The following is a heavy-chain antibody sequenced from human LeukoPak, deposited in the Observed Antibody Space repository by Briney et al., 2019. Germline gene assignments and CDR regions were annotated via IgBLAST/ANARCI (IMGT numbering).Heavy chain of an antibody. CDR3: AKDPGYSSGWYYFDY. V-gene: IGHV3-23*01. CDR1: GFTFSSYA. CDR2: ISGSGGST. D-gene: IGHD6-19*01. Sequence: GGSLRLSCAASGFTFSSYAMSWVRQAPGKGLEWVSAISGSGGSTYYADSEKGRFTISRDNSKNTLYLQMNSLRAEDTAVYYCAKDPGYSSGWYYFDYWGQGTLVTVSS. J-gene: IGHJ4*02.